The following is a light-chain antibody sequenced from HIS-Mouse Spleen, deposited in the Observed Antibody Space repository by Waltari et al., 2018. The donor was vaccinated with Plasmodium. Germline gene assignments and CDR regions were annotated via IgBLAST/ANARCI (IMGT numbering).Light chain of an antibody. V-gene: IGKV2-30*02. J-gene: IGKJ2*01. CDR3: MEGTHWPSYT. CDR2: KVA. Sequence: DVVMTQSPLSLPVTLGQPASISCRSSQSRVHSDGNTYLNWFQQRPGQSPRRLIYKVANRDSGVRDRFSWSGSGTDFTLKISRVEAEDVGVYYCMEGTHWPSYTFGQGTKLEIK. CDR1: QSRVHSDGNTY.